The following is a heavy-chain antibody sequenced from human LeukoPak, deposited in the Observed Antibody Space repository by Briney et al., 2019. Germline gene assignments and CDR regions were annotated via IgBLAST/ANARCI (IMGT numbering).Heavy chain of an antibody. Sequence: SETLSLTCAVYGGSFSGYYWSWIRQPPGKGLEWIGEINHSGSTNYNPSLKSRVTISVDTSKNQFSLKLSSVTAADTAVYYCARRGIAYYYDSSGYYSPSSFDYWGQGTLVTVS. J-gene: IGHJ4*02. D-gene: IGHD3-22*01. CDR3: ARRGIAYYYDSSGYYSPSSFDY. CDR1: GGSFSGYY. CDR2: INHSGST. V-gene: IGHV4-34*01.